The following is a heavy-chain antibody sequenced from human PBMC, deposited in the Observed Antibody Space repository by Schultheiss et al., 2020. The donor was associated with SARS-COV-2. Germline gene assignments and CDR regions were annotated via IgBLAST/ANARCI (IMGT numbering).Heavy chain of an antibody. CDR1: GGSISSSSYY. D-gene: IGHD2-21*01. Sequence: SETLSLTCTVSGGSISSSSYYWGWIRQPPGKGLEWIGRIYTSGSTNYNPSLKSRVTISVDTSKNQFSLKLSSVTAADTAVYYCARQGAYLNGMDVWGRGTTVTVSS. V-gene: IGHV4-39*01. CDR2: IYTSGST. J-gene: IGHJ6*02. CDR3: ARQGAYLNGMDV.